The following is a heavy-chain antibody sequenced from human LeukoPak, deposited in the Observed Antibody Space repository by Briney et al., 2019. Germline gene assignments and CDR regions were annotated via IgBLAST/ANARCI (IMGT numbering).Heavy chain of an antibody. V-gene: IGHV4-39*01. D-gene: IGHD2-2*02. CDR2: IYYSGST. J-gene: IGHJ6*03. CDR1: GGSISSSSYY. CDR3: ASLVYCSSTSCYNYYYYYMDA. Sequence: SETLSLTCTVSGGSISSSSYYWGWIRQPPGKGLEWIGSIYYSGSTYYNPSLKSRVTISVDTSKNQFSLKLSSVTAADTAVYYCASLVYCSSTSCYNYYYYYMDAWGKGTTVTVSS.